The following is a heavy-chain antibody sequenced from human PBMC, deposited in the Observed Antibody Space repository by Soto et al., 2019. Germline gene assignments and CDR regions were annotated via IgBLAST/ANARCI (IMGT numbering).Heavy chain of an antibody. CDR3: AIGSGYPIFDY. CDR1: GYTFTGYY. D-gene: IGHD3-22*01. J-gene: IGHJ4*02. V-gene: IGHV1-8*02. CDR2: MNPNSGNT. Sequence: ASVKVSCKASGYTFTGYYMHWVRQATGQGLEWMGWMNPNSGNTGYAQKFQGRVTMTRNTSISTAYMELSSLRSDDTAVYYCAIGSGYPIFDYWGQGTLVTVSS.